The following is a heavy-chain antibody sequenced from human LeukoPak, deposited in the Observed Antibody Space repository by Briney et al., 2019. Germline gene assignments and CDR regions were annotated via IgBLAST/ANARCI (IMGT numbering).Heavy chain of an antibody. J-gene: IGHJ4*02. CDR2: INHSGST. D-gene: IGHD6-13*01. CDR3: ARAGSSSRYLYY. CDR1: GGSFSGYY. V-gene: IGHV4-34*01. Sequence: PSETLSLTCAVYGGSFSGYYWSWIRQPPGKGLEWIGEINHSGSTNYNPSLKSRVTISVDTSKNQFSLKLSSVTAADTAVYYCARAGSSSRYLYYWGQGTLVTVSS.